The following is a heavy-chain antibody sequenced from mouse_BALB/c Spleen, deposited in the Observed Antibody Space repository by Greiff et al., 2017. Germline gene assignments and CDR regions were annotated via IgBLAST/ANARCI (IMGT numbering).Heavy chain of an antibody. CDR1: GYTFTDYY. V-gene: IGHV1-77*01. CDR3: ARYSSGYWFAY. CDR2: IYPGSGNT. J-gene: IGHJ3*01. Sequence: VQLQQSGAELARPGASVKLSCKASGYTFTDYYINWVKQRTGQGLEWIGEIYPGSGNTYYNEKFKGKATLTADKSSSTAYMQLSSLTSEDSAVYFCARYSSGYWFAYWGQGTLVTVSA. D-gene: IGHD3-1*01.